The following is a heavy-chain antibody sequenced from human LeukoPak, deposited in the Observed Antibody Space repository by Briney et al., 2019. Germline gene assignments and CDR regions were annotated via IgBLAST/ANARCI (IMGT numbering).Heavy chain of an antibody. CDR2: LYYSGTT. CDR1: GGSITDYY. V-gene: IGHV4-59*01. D-gene: IGHD2-2*02. CDR3: AKDSLGVGIPTVIGIFDY. J-gene: IGHJ4*02. Sequence: SETLSLTCTISGGSITDYYWSWIRQSPGKGLEWIGCLYYSGTTNYNPSLKNRVTMSVDTSKKQVSLRVTSMTAADTAVYYCAKDSLGVGIPTVIGIFDYWGQGTLVTVSS.